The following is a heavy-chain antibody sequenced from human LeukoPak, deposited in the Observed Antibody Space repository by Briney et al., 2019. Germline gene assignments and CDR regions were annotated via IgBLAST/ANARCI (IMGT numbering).Heavy chain of an antibody. D-gene: IGHD6-13*01. J-gene: IGHJ3*02. CDR3: SYKPGIPTRWENFDT. CDR1: GYSFNSYW. V-gene: IGHV5-10-1*01. CDR2: IDPTDSYI. Sequence: GESLRISCKGPGYSFNSYWISWVRQMPGKGLEWMGRIDPTDSYINYSPSFQGHVTISADNSISTAYLQWNSLKASDTAMYYCSYKPGIPTRWENFDTWGQGTMVTVSS.